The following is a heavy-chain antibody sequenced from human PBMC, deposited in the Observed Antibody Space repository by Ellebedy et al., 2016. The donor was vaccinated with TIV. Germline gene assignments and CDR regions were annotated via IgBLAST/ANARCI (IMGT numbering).Heavy chain of an antibody. CDR2: ISNTGRT. D-gene: IGHD3-10*01. CDR1: GASISSSY. Sequence: MPGGSLRLSCTVSGASISSSYWSWIRQTPGKDLEWIGYISNTGRTNYNPSLQSRVTISADTSRNQFSLTLRSLTAADTAVYYCARDRRGSYDFWGQGTLLAVSS. J-gene: IGHJ4*02. V-gene: IGHV4-59*01. CDR3: ARDRRGSYDF.